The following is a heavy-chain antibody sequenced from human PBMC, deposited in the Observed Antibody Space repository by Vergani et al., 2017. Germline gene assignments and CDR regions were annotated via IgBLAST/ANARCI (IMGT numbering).Heavy chain of an antibody. V-gene: IGHV3-23*01. CDR1: GFTFIMHA. J-gene: IGHJ3*02. CDR2: LSASDRRT. Sequence: EVQLLESGGDLVQPGGSLRLSCAASGFTFIMHAMSWVRQAPGKGLEWVSTLSASDRRTHYADSVKGRFTISRDISKNTLFLHTNSLRPEDTAVYYCAKVGRSEVAGTFGAFDIWGQGTMVTVSS. D-gene: IGHD6-19*01. CDR3: AKVGRSEVAGTFGAFDI.